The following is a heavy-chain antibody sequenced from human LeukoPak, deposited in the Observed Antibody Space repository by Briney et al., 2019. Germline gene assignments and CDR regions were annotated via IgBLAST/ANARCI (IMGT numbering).Heavy chain of an antibody. CDR1: GGSISSGGYS. CDR2: IYYSGST. V-gene: IGHV4-30-4*07. J-gene: IGHJ6*03. Sequence: PSETLSLTCAVSGGSISSGGYSWSWIRQPPGKGLEWIGYIYYSGSTYYNPSLKSRVTISVDTSRNQFSLKLSSVTAADTAVYYCARLSQFGVLRFSYYMDVWGKGTTVTVSS. CDR3: ARLSQFGVLRFSYYMDV. D-gene: IGHD3-3*01.